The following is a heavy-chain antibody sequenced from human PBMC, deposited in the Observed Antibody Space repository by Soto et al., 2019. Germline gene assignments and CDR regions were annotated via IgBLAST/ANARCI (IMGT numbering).Heavy chain of an antibody. J-gene: IGHJ6*02. V-gene: IGHV4-30-2*01. Sequence: QLQLQESGSGLVKPSQTLSLTCTVSGGSINSGGYSWIWIRQPPGKGLEWIGYIYHTGNTFYNPSLQSRVPIAVDPSKDPFSLSLGSVTAADTAMYYCARVERTLSTPFAYGMDVWGQGTTVTVSS. D-gene: IGHD2-2*01. CDR2: IYHTGNT. CDR3: ARVERTLSTPFAYGMDV. CDR1: GGSINSGGYS.